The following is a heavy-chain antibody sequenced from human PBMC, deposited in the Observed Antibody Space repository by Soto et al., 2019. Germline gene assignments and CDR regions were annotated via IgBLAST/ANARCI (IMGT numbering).Heavy chain of an antibody. V-gene: IGHV1-18*01. CDR2: ISAYNGNT. Sequence: QVQLVQSGAEVKKPGASVKVSCKASGYTFTSYGISWVRQAPGQGLEWMGWISAYNGNTKYEKKLQGRVSMTTDTTKSTADMELRSLRSDDKAVYYCSRYLGAQIVDYWGQGTLVTVSS. J-gene: IGHJ4*02. CDR3: SRYLGAQIVDY. D-gene: IGHD1-26*01. CDR1: GYTFTSYG.